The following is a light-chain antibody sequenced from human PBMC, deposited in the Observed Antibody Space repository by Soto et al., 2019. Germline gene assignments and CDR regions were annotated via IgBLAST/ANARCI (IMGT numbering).Light chain of an antibody. CDR1: QTLSRGY. CDR3: QQYNGSPWT. CDR2: TTS. Sequence: EIVLTQSPGTLSLSPGERATLSCRASQTLSRGYLAWYQQTPGQAPRLLIYTTSGRTTGTPDRFSGSGSGTDFTLTISRLEPEDCAVYYCQQYNGSPWTFGQGTKVQVK. V-gene: IGKV3-20*01. J-gene: IGKJ1*01.